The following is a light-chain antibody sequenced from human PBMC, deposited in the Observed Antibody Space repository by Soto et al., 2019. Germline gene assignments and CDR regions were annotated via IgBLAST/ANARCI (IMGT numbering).Light chain of an antibody. CDR1: QSISSAY. V-gene: IGKV3-20*01. Sequence: NVLTQSPGTLSLSTGERATLSCRASQSISSAYIAWYQQKPGRAPRLLISDVSNRATGIPARFSGSRSGPDFTLAISSLQPEDFATYYCQQSFSTPLTFGPGTKVDIK. CDR2: DVS. J-gene: IGKJ3*01. CDR3: QQSFSTPLT.